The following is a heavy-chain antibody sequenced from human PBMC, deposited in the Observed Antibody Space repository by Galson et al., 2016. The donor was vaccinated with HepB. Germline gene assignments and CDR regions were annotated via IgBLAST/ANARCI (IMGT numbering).Heavy chain of an antibody. J-gene: IGHJ4*02. CDR3: AVVPANMNGH. CDR1: GGSISSRSYY. V-gene: IGHV4-39*01. CDR2: VFYSASP. Sequence: ETLSLTCTVSGGSISSRSYYWGWIRQPPGRGLEWIATVFYSASPYYSPSLKSRITISVATSKNQFSLKLSSVTAADTAVYYCAVVPANMNGHWGQGTLVTVSS. D-gene: IGHD2-2*01.